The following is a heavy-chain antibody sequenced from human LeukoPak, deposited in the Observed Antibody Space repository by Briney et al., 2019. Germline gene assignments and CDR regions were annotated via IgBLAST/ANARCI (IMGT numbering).Heavy chain of an antibody. CDR3: ARGMYYDFWSGYDYYYGMDV. J-gene: IGHJ6*02. V-gene: IGHV4-31*03. D-gene: IGHD3-3*01. CDR2: IYYSGST. CDR1: GGSISSGGYY. Sequence: SQTLSLTCTVSGGSISSGGYYWSWIRQHPGKGLEWIGCIYYSGSTYYNPSLKSRVTISVDTSKNQFSLKLSSVTAADTAVYYCARGMYYDFWSGYDYYYGMDVWGRGTTVTVSS.